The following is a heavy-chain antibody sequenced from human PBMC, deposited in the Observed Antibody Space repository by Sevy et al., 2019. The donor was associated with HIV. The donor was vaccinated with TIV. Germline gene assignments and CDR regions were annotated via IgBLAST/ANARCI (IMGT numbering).Heavy chain of an antibody. D-gene: IGHD2-2*01. CDR3: ASGAIGPGLYYFDY. Sequence: ASVKVSCKASGGTFSSYAISWVRQAPGQGLEWMGGIIPIFGTANYAQKFQGRGTITADESTSTAYMELSSLRSEDTAVYYCASGAIGPGLYYFDYWGQGTLVTVSS. V-gene: IGHV1-69*13. CDR1: GGTFSSYA. CDR2: IIPIFGTA. J-gene: IGHJ4*02.